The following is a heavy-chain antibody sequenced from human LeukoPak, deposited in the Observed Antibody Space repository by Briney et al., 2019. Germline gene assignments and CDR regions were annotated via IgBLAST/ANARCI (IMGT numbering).Heavy chain of an antibody. J-gene: IGHJ6*03. Sequence: GGSLRLSCAASGFTLSSYWMSWVRQAPGKGLEWVANIKQDGSEKYYVDSVKGRFTISRDNAKNSLYLQMNSLRAEDTAVYYCARAMTYYYMDVWGKGTTVTVSS. V-gene: IGHV3-7*01. CDR1: GFTLSSYW. CDR3: ARAMTYYYMDV. CDR2: IKQDGSEK.